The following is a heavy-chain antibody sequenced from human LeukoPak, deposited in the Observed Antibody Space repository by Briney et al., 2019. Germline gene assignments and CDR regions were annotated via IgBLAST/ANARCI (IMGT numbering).Heavy chain of an antibody. CDR3: ARGISSGYYFDY. CDR2: IYYSGST. D-gene: IGHD3-22*01. V-gene: IGHV4-59*01. CDR1: GGSISSYY. J-gene: IGHJ4*02. Sequence: SETLSLTCTVSGGSISSYYWNWIRQPPGKGLEWIGYIYYSGSTNYNPSLKSRVTISVDTSKNQFSLKLSSVTAADTAVYYCARGISSGYYFDYWGQGTQVTVSS.